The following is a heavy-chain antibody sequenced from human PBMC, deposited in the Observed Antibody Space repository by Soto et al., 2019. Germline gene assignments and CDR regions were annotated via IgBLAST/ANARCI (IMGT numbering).Heavy chain of an antibody. V-gene: IGHV1-69*01. CDR3: ARDLHYYGSGSYYEYYYYGMDV. CDR1: GGTFSSYA. CDR2: IIPIFGTA. Sequence: QVQLVQSGAEVKKPGSSVKVSCKASGGTFSSYAISWVRQAPGQGLEWMGGIIPIFGTANYAQKFQGRVTITADESTSKAYMELSSLRSEDTAVYYCARDLHYYGSGSYYEYYYYGMDVWGQGTTVTVSS. J-gene: IGHJ6*02. D-gene: IGHD3-10*01.